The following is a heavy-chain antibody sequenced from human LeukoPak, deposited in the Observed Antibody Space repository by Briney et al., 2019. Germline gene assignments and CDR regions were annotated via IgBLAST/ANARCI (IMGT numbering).Heavy chain of an antibody. CDR1: GFTFSDYY. CDR3: AREYTSGSYYIDY. V-gene: IGHV3-11*01. CDR2: ISSSSPTM. Sequence: GSLRLCCAASGFTFSDYYMSWIRQAPGKGLEWVSYISSSSPTMYYADSVKGRFSISRDNAKNSLYLQMNSLRAEDTAMYYCAREYTSGSYYIDYWGQGTLVTVSS. D-gene: IGHD3-10*01. J-gene: IGHJ4*02.